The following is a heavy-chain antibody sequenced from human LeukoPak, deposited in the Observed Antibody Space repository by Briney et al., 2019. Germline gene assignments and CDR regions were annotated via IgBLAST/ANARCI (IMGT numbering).Heavy chain of an antibody. CDR1: GGSISSSSYY. V-gene: IGHV4-39*01. J-gene: IGHJ4*02. D-gene: IGHD4-17*01. CDR2: IYYSGRT. CDR3: ARHGIAWKKGRGYTVTTAFDY. Sequence: SETLSLTCTVSGGSISSSSYYWGWIRQPPGKGLEWIGSIYYSGRTSYNPSLKSRVTISVDTSKNQFSLKLSSVTAADTAVYYCARHGIAWKKGRGYTVTTAFDYWGQGTLVTVSS.